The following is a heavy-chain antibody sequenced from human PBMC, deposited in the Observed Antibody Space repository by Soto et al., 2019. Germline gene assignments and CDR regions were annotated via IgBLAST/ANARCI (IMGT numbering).Heavy chain of an antibody. CDR3: ARDSYSGYDLYAFDI. CDR1: GYTFTSYY. Sequence: SVKVSCKASGYTFTSYYMHWVRQAPGQGLEWMGIINPSGGSTSYAQKFQGRVTMTGDTSTSTVYMELSGLRSEDTAVYYCARDSYSGYDLYAFDIWGQRKMVTVS. J-gene: IGHJ3*02. V-gene: IGHV1-46*03. CDR2: INPSGGST. D-gene: IGHD5-12*01.